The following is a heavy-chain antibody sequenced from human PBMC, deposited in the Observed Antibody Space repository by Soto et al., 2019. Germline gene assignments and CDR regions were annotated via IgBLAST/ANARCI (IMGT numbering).Heavy chain of an antibody. Sequence: ASVKVSCKASGYTFTGYYMHWVRQAPGQGLEWMGWINPNSGGTNYAQKFQGWVTMTRDTSISTAYMELSRLRSDDMAVYYCARAVFGESATAIDYWGQGTLVTVSS. V-gene: IGHV1-2*04. J-gene: IGHJ4*02. D-gene: IGHD3-10*01. CDR2: INPNSGGT. CDR1: GYTFTGYY. CDR3: ARAVFGESATAIDY.